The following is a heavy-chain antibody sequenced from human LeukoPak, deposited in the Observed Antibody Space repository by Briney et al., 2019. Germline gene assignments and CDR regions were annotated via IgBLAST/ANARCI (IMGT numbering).Heavy chain of an antibody. CDR3: ARDRYYDSSGSLDY. Sequence: ASVKVSCKASGYTFTSYGISWVRQAPGQGLEWMGWISAYNGNTNYAQKLQGRVTMTTDTSTSTAYMELSSLRSEDTAVYYCARDRYYDSSGSLDYWGQGTLVTVSS. J-gene: IGHJ4*02. CDR1: GYTFTSYG. D-gene: IGHD3-22*01. V-gene: IGHV1-18*01. CDR2: ISAYNGNT.